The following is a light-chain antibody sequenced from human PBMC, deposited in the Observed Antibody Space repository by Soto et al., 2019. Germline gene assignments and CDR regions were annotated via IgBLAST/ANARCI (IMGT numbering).Light chain of an antibody. CDR3: SSYTSSSPYRV. CDR2: DVS. J-gene: IGLJ3*02. V-gene: IGLV2-14*01. CDR1: SSDVGGYNY. Sequence: QSVLTQPASVSGSPGQSITISCTGTSSDVGGYNYVSWYQQHPGKAPKLMIYDVSNRPSGVSNRFSGSKSGNTASLTISGLQAEDEADYYCSSYTSSSPYRVFGGGTKVTVL.